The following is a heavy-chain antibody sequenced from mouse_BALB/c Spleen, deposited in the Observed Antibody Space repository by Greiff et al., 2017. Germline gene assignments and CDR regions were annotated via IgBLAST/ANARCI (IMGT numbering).Heavy chain of an antibody. CDR1: GFNIKDYY. CDR2: IDPENGNT. V-gene: IGHV14-1*02. D-gene: IGHD2-14*01. Sequence: EVKLQESGAELVRPGALVKLSCKASGFNIKDYYMHWVKQRPEQGLEWIGWIDPENGNTIYDPKFQGKASITADTSSNTAYLQLSSLTSEDTAVYYCARSYYRYDYAMDYWGQGTSVTVSS. J-gene: IGHJ4*01. CDR3: ARSYYRYDYAMDY.